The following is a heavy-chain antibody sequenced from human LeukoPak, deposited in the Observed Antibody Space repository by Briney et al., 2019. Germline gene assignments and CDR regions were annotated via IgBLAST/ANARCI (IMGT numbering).Heavy chain of an antibody. J-gene: IGHJ4*02. CDR2: ISGSGGST. V-gene: IGHV3-23*01. CDR1: GFTLSTYS. CDR3: ASVGAERDFDY. Sequence: PGGSLRLSCAASGFTLSTYSMSWVRQAPGKGLEWVSAISGSGGSTYYADSVKGRFTISRDNSKNTLYLQMNSLRAEDTAVYYCASVGAERDFDYWGQGTLVTVSS. D-gene: IGHD1-26*01.